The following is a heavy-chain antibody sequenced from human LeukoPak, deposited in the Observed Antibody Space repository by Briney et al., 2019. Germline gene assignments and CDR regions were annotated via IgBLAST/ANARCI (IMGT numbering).Heavy chain of an antibody. CDR1: GYTFTSHG. CDR3: ASLLGYCSSTSCYEVDY. Sequence: ASVKVSCKASGYTFTSHGISWVRQAPGQGLEWMGWISTYNGNTNYAQKLQGRVSMTTDTSTSTAYMDLRSLRSDDTAVYYCASLLGYCSSTSCYEVDYWGQGTLVTVSS. CDR2: ISTYNGNT. J-gene: IGHJ4*02. D-gene: IGHD2-2*01. V-gene: IGHV1-18*01.